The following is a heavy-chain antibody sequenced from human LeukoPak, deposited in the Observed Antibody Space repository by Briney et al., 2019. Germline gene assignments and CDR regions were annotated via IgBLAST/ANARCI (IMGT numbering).Heavy chain of an antibody. CDR3: ARGPYYYGSGSPRSYFDY. D-gene: IGHD3-10*01. V-gene: IGHV4-34*01. Sequence: SETLSLTCAVYGGSFSGYYWSWIRPPPGKGLEWIGEINHSGSTNYNPSLKSRVTISVDTSKNQFSLKLSSVTAADTAVYYCARGPYYYGSGSPRSYFDYWGQGTLVTVSS. CDR1: GGSFSGYY. CDR2: INHSGST. J-gene: IGHJ4*02.